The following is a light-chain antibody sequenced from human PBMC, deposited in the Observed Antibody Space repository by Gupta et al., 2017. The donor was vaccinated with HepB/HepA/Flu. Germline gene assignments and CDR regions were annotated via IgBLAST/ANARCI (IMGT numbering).Light chain of an antibody. CDR3: QTWGTGGV. CDR2: LNSDGSH. Sequence: QLVLTQSPSASASLGASVKLTCTLSSGHSSYAIAWHQQQPEKGPRYLMKLNSDGSHSKGDGIPDRFSGYSSGAERYLTISSLQSEDEADYYCQTWGTGGVFGGGTKLTVL. V-gene: IGLV4-69*01. J-gene: IGLJ3*02. CDR1: SGHSSYA.